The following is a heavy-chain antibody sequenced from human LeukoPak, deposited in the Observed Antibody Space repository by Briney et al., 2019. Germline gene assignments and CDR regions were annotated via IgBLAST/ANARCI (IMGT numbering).Heavy chain of an antibody. Sequence: GGSLRLSCAASGFTFSSYGMHWVRQSPGKGLEWVAVISYDGSNKYYADSVKGRFTISRDNSKNTLYLQMNSLRAEDTAVYYCAKAYSGYATEWGQGTLVTVSS. D-gene: IGHD5-12*01. CDR3: AKAYSGYATE. CDR2: ISYDGSNK. CDR1: GFTFSSYG. V-gene: IGHV3-30*18. J-gene: IGHJ4*02.